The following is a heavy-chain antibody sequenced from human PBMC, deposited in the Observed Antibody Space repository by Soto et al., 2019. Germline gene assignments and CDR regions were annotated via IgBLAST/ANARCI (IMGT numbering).Heavy chain of an antibody. J-gene: IGHJ4*02. V-gene: IGHV3-23*01. CDR2: ISGSGGTT. CDR3: AKDPDTVMVISQYFDY. Sequence: PGGSLRLSCAASGFTFRRYAMSWVRQAPGKGLEWVSAISGSGGTTYYADSVKGRFTISRDNSGNTLYLQMNSLRVEDTAVYYCAKDPDTVMVISQYFDYWGQGTLVNVSS. D-gene: IGHD5-18*01. CDR1: GFTFRRYA.